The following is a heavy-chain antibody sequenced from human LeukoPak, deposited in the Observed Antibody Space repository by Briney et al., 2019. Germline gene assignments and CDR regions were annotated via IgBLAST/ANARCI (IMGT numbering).Heavy chain of an antibody. J-gene: IGHJ4*02. CDR3: AKGVLQYCSSTSCYSGFDY. CDR1: GFAFHNYA. Sequence: GGSLRLSCVGSGFAFHNYAMHWVRRPPGKGLEWVSAINWNSDTKAYADSVKGRFTISRDRARNSLYLQMDSLRPEDTALYYCAKGVLQYCSSTSCYSGFDYWGQGTLVTVSS. V-gene: IGHV3-9*01. D-gene: IGHD2-2*01. CDR2: INWNSDTK.